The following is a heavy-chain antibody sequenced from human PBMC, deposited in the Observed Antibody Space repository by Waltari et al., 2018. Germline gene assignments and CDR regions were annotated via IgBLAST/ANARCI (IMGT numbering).Heavy chain of an antibody. D-gene: IGHD2-2*01. Sequence: EVQLVESGGGLVKPGGSLRVSCAASGFIFSTYTMTWVRQAPGKGLEWVSSITRSSNYIYYADSVKGRFTISRDNANSSLSLQMDSLRAEDTAVYYCVRKGYCSSTNCLDAFDIWGQGTMVTVSS. V-gene: IGHV3-21*01. CDR3: VRKGYCSSTNCLDAFDI. CDR1: GFIFSTYT. CDR2: ITRSSNYI. J-gene: IGHJ3*02.